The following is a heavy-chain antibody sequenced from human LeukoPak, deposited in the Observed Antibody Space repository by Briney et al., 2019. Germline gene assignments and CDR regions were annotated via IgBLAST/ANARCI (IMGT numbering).Heavy chain of an antibody. Sequence: SETLSLTCAVYGGSFSGYYWSWIRQPPGKGLEWIGVINHSGSTNYNPSLKSRVTISVDTSKNQFSLKLSSVTAADTAVYYCATRGYCSGGSCYIAYYGMDVWGQGTTVTVSS. D-gene: IGHD2-15*01. CDR2: INHSGST. J-gene: IGHJ6*02. CDR1: GGSFSGYY. CDR3: ATRGYCSGGSCYIAYYGMDV. V-gene: IGHV4-34*01.